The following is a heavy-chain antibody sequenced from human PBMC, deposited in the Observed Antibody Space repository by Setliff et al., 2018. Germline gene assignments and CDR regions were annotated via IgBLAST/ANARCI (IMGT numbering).Heavy chain of an antibody. CDR3: ATPGRDDLDSPFEPFDI. D-gene: IGHD3-3*01. CDR2: IYHRGRK. CDR1: GASINSGHY. Sequence: SETLSLTCAVSGASINSGHYWGWIRQPSGKGLEWIATIYHRGRKYYNPSLQSRVSVSLDTSKNHFSLRLTSMTAADTAVYYCATPGRDDLDSPFEPFDIWGQGTMVTVSS. V-gene: IGHV4-38-2*01. J-gene: IGHJ3*02.